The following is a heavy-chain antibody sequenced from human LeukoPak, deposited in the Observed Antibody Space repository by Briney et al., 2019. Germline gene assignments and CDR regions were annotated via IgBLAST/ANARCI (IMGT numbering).Heavy chain of an antibody. D-gene: IGHD3-10*01. V-gene: IGHV3-7*01. CDR1: GFTFSDYW. CDR2: INTDGSTT. CDR3: ARNRGGQQFDC. J-gene: IGHJ4*02. Sequence: GGSLRLSCAASGFTFSDYWIDWVRQAPGQGLEWVANINTDGSTTNYVESVRGRFTISRDNTTNSLSLQMNNLSDEDTAVYYCARNRGGQQFDCWGQGTLLTVSS.